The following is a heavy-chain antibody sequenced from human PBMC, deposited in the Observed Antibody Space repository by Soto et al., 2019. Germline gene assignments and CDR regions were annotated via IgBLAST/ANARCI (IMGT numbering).Heavy chain of an antibody. CDR3: ARAYCGGDCSSYYFDY. Sequence: EVQLVESGGGLVKPGGSLRLSCAASGFTFSSYSMNWVRQAPGKGLEWVSSISSSSSYIYYADSVKGRFTISRDNAKNSLYLQMNSLRAEDTAVYYCARAYCGGDCSSYYFDYWGQGTLVTVSS. CDR1: GFTFSSYS. CDR2: ISSSSSYI. J-gene: IGHJ4*02. D-gene: IGHD2-21*02. V-gene: IGHV3-21*01.